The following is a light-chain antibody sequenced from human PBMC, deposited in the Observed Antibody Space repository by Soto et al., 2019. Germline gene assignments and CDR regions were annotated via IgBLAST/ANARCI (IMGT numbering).Light chain of an antibody. CDR2: KAY. CDR3: QQYSSYSPT. CDR1: QSISVL. J-gene: IGKJ5*01. V-gene: IGKV1-5*03. Sequence: IRMTQSPATLSASVGDRVTVTCRASQSISVLLAWYQQKAGRAPNLLIYKAYRLESGVPSRFSGSGSKTEFTLTISVLQPGDSVTYCCQQYSSYSPTFGQGTRLDIK.